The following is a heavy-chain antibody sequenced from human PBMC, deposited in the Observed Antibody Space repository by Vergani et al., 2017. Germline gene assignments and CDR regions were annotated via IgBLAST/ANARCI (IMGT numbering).Heavy chain of an antibody. CDR3: AKHFRGWGVDY. CDR1: GFTLSNYD. D-gene: IGHD3-16*01. J-gene: IGHJ4*02. V-gene: IGHV3-30*02. Sequence: QVQLVESGGGVVQRGGSLRLSCATSGFTLSNYDLQWIRQGPGKGLEFVAFIQFDGSNQYYADSVKGRFTLSRDFSTKPLYLQMNSLRTDDTAPYYCAKHFRGWGVDYWGQGTQVIVSS. CDR2: IQFDGSNQ.